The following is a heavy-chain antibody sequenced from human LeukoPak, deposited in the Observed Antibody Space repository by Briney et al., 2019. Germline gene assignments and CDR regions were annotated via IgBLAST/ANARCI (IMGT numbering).Heavy chain of an antibody. Sequence: ASVKVSCKASGYSFTGYYLDWVRQAPGQGLEWMGWINPKSGGTNYAQKFQGRVTMTRDTSISTAYMELSSLRSDDTAIYYCARRVFSGWGYYFDYWGQGTLVTVSS. CDR2: INPKSGGT. J-gene: IGHJ4*02. CDR3: ARRVFSGWGYYFDY. V-gene: IGHV1-2*02. D-gene: IGHD6-19*01. CDR1: GYSFTGYY.